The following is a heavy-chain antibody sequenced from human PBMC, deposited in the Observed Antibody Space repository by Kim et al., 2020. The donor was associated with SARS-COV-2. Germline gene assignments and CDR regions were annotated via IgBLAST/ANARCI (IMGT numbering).Heavy chain of an antibody. D-gene: IGHD6-6*01. CDR3: ARAPIVQYSSSSLVDY. CDR2: IDPSDSYT. CDR1: GYSFTSYW. V-gene: IGHV5-10-1*01. Sequence: GESLKISCKGSGYSFTSYWISWVRQMPGKGLEWMGRIDPSDSYTNYSPSFQGHVTISADKSISTAYLQWSSLKASDTAMYYCARAPIVQYSSSSLVDYWGQGTLVTVSS. J-gene: IGHJ4*02.